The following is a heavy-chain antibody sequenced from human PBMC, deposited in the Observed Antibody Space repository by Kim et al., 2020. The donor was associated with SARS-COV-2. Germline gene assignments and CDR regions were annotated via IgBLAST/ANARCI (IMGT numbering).Heavy chain of an antibody. CDR3: ARGARLANFDY. J-gene: IGHJ4*02. CDR1: GGSFSGYY. V-gene: IGHV4-34*01. CDR2: INHSGST. D-gene: IGHD3-22*01. Sequence: SETLSLTCAVYGGSFSGYYWSWIRKPPGKGLEWIGEINHSGSTNYNPSLKSRVTISVDTSKNQFSLKLSSVTAADTAVYYCARGARLANFDYWGQGTLVTVSS.